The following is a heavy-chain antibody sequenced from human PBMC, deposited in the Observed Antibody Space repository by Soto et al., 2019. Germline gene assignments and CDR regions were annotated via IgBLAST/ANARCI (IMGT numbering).Heavy chain of an antibody. D-gene: IGHD3-22*01. CDR2: ISTNGGST. CDR1: GFTFSIYA. J-gene: IGHJ4*02. V-gene: IGHV3-64D*06. CDR3: VKGEYYYDRSGYYPFDY. Sequence: GGSLRLSCSASGFTFSIYAMHWVRQAPGKGLEYVSSISTNGGSTDYADSVKGRFTISRDNSKNTAHLQMSSLRVEDTAVYYCVKGEYYYDRSGYYPFDYWGQGTLVTVSS.